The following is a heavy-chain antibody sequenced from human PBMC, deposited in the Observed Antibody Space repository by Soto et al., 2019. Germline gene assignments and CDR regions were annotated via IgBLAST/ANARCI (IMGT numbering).Heavy chain of an antibody. Sequence: EVQLLESGGGLVQPGGSLRLSCAASGFTFSSYAKSWVRQAPGKGLEWVSAISGSGGSTYYADSVKGRFTISRDNSKNTLYLQMNSLRAEDTAVYYCVGFSKNYFDYWGQGTLVTVSS. CDR3: VGFSKNYFDY. CDR2: ISGSGGST. V-gene: IGHV3-23*01. J-gene: IGHJ4*02. D-gene: IGHD3-10*01. CDR1: GFTFSSYA.